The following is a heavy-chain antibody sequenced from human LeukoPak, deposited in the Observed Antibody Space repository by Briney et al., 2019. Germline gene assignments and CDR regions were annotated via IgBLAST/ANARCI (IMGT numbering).Heavy chain of an antibody. CDR2: MNPNSGNT. Sequence: GASVKVSCKASRYTFTSYDINWVRQATGQGLEWMGWMNPNSGNTGYAQKFQGRVTITRNTSISTAYMELSSLRSEDTAVYYCARGIGYGDYVRYYYYMDVWGKGTTVTVSS. V-gene: IGHV1-8*03. CDR1: RYTFTSYD. CDR3: ARGIGYGDYVRYYYYMDV. J-gene: IGHJ6*03. D-gene: IGHD4-17*01.